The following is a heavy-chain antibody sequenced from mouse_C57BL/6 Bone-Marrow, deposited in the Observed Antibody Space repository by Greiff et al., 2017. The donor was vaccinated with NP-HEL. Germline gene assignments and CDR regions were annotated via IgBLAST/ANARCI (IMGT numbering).Heavy chain of an antibody. D-gene: IGHD1-1*01. J-gene: IGHJ4*01. CDR1: GYAFSSYW. Sequence: VKLVESGAELVKPGASVKISCKASGYAFSSYWMNWVKERPGKGLEWIGQIYPGDGDTKYNGKFKGKATLPADKSSSTAYMQVSSLTSEDSAVYFCARGDYGSSRFGYAMDYWGQGTSVTVSS. CDR2: IYPGDGDT. V-gene: IGHV1-80*01. CDR3: ARGDYGSSRFGYAMDY.